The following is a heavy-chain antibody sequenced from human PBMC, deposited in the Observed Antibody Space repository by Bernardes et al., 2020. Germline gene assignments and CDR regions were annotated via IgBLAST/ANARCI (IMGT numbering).Heavy chain of an antibody. CDR3: AVIGIGYCSGGSCPGDY. CDR2: IYYSGST. CDR1: GGSISSSSYY. Sequence: SETLSLTCTVSGGSISSSSYYWGWIRQPPGKGLEWIGSIYYSGSTYYNPSLKSRVTISVDTSKNQFSLKLSSVTAADTAVYYCAVIGIGYCSGGSCPGDYWGQGTLVTVSS. D-gene: IGHD2-15*01. V-gene: IGHV4-39*01. J-gene: IGHJ4*02.